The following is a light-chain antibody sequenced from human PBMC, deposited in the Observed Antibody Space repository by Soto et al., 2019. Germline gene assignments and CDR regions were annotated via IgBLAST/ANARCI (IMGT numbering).Light chain of an antibody. CDR1: QSISTW. V-gene: IGKV1-5*03. Sequence: DIPMTQSPSTLSASVGDRVTITCLASQSISTWLAWYQHKPGKAPKLLIYKASNLESGVPSRFSGSGSGTEFTLTISSLQPDDFATYYCQQYNRYWTFGQGTTVEIK. CDR3: QQYNRYWT. CDR2: KAS. J-gene: IGKJ1*01.